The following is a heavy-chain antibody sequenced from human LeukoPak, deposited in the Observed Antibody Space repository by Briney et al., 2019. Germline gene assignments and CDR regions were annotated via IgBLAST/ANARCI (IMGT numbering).Heavy chain of an antibody. D-gene: IGHD3-10*01. J-gene: IGHJ4*02. CDR1: GGSISSYY. CDR2: IYTSGST. CDR3: ARHGAMVRGVIAARFDY. Sequence: PSETLSLTCTVSGGSISSYYWSWTRQPPGKGLEWIGYIYTSGSTNYNPSLKSRVTISVDTSKNQFSLKLSSVTAADTAVYYCARHGAMVRGVIAARFDYWGQGTLVTVSS. V-gene: IGHV4-4*09.